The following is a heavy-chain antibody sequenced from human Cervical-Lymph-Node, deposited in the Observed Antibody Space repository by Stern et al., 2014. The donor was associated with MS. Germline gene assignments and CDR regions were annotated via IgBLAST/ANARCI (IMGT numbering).Heavy chain of an antibody. CDR2: IGTNIGNT. Sequence: MQLVESGAEVKKPGASVKVSCKASGYTFTNYAISWVRQAPGQGLEWMGWIGTNIGNTNYAQRFQGRVTLATDTSTNTVYMELRSLRSDDTAMYYCRAGSDAFDVWGQGTMVTVSS. J-gene: IGHJ3*01. CDR1: GYTFTNYA. D-gene: IGHD6-13*01. V-gene: IGHV1-18*01. CDR3: RAGSDAFDV.